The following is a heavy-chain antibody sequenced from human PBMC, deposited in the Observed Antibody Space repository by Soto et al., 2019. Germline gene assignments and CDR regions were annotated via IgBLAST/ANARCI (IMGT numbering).Heavy chain of an antibody. Sequence: QVQLQQWGAGLLKPSETLSLTCAVYGGSFSGYNWSWIRQPPGKGLEWIGEINHSGSTNYNPSLKSRVTISVDTSKIQFSLKLSSVTAADTAAYYCARVTFSSWLDYWGQGTLVTVSS. J-gene: IGHJ4*02. CDR3: ARVTFSSWLDY. CDR2: INHSGST. V-gene: IGHV4-34*01. D-gene: IGHD6-13*01. CDR1: GGSFSGYN.